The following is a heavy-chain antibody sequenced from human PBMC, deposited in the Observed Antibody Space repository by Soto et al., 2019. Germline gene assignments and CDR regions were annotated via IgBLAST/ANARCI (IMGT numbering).Heavy chain of an antibody. CDR2: IHSGGST. J-gene: IGHJ4*02. D-gene: IGHD3-22*01. Sequence: GGSLRLSCAASGFTVSSNYMSWVRQAPGKGLEWVSVIHSGGSTYYADSVKGRFTISRDNSKNTLYLQMNSLRAEDTAVYYCASQYYDNSGYYPLGYWGQGTLVTVS. CDR1: GFTVSSNY. V-gene: IGHV3-53*01. CDR3: ASQYYDNSGYYPLGY.